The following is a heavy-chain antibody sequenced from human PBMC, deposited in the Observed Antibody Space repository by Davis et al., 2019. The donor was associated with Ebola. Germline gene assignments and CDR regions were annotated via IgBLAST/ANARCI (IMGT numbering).Heavy chain of an antibody. Sequence: GGSLRLSCAASGFTFSSYEMNWVRQAPGKGLEWVSYISSSGSTIYYADSVKGRFTISRDNAKNSLYLQMNSLRAEDTAVYYCARVGGYCSGGSCYSDYYYGMDVWGQGTTVTVSS. V-gene: IGHV3-48*03. CDR3: ARVGGYCSGGSCYSDYYYGMDV. CDR2: ISSSGSTI. D-gene: IGHD2-15*01. J-gene: IGHJ6*02. CDR1: GFTFSSYE.